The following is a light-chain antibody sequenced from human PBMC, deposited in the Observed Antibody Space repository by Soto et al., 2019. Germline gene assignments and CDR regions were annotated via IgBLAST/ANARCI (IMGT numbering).Light chain of an antibody. J-gene: IGKJ4*01. Sequence: EIVLTQSPATLSLSPGERATLSCRASQSVSNFLGWYQQKRGQAPRLLIYDASNRATGIPARFSGSGSGTDFTLTISSLEPEGFAVYYCQQRRNWEGLTFGGGTKLELK. V-gene: IGKV3-11*01. CDR3: QQRRNWEGLT. CDR1: QSVSNF. CDR2: DAS.